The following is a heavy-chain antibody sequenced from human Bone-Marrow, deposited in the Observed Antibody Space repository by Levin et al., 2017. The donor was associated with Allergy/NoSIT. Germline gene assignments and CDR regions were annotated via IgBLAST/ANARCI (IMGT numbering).Heavy chain of an antibody. Sequence: ASGKVSCKASGYTFTGYHVHWVRQAPGQGLEWMGRINPNSGDTNYAQRFRGRVAVTRDTSINTAYMELSRLTYDDTAVYFCARDAQKFGALTIDNWGQGTPVTVSS. V-gene: IGHV1-2*06. CDR3: ARDAQKFGALTIDN. J-gene: IGHJ4*02. D-gene: IGHD3-3*01. CDR1: GYTFTGYH. CDR2: INPNSGDT.